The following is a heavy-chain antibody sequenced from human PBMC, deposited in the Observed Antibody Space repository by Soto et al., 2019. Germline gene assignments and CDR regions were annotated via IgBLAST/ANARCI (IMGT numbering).Heavy chain of an antibody. V-gene: IGHV1-46*03. CDR2: INPSGGST. CDR1: GYTFTSYY. D-gene: IGHD3-9*01. Sequence: ASVKVSCKASGYTFTSYYMHWVRQAPGQGLEWMGIINPSGGSTSYAQKFQGRVTITRDTSTSTVYMELSSLRSEDTAVYYCARELGRDGRYFDRTGYRGFDPWGQGTLVTVSS. J-gene: IGHJ5*02. CDR3: ARELGRDGRYFDRTGYRGFDP.